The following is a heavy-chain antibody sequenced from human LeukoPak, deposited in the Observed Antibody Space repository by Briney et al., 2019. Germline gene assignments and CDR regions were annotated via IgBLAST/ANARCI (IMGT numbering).Heavy chain of an antibody. CDR2: IYYTGNT. V-gene: IGHV4-59*08. CDR1: GTSMNNYW. D-gene: IGHD3-22*01. Sequence: SETLSLTCNVSGTSMNNYWWSWIRQPPGTGLEWIGNIYYTGNTNYNPSLKSRVSIPVDTSKSQFSLTLRSVSAADTAVYYCARRPYYYDTSNPAYYYYMDVWGKGTTVTVSS. CDR3: ARRPYYYDTSNPAYYYYMDV. J-gene: IGHJ6*03.